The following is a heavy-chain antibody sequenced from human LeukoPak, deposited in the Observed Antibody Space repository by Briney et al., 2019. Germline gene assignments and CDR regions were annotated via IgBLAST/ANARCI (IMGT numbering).Heavy chain of an antibody. CDR3: ATYVGESFGY. V-gene: IGHV1-46*01. D-gene: IGHD2/OR15-2a*01. CDR1: GYTFTSYY. J-gene: IGHJ4*02. Sequence: ASVKVSCKASGYTFTSYYMHWVRQAPGQGLEWMGVINPSGGSTSYAQKFQGRVTMTEDTSTDTAYMELSSLRSEDTAVYYCATYVGESFGYWGQGTLVTVSS. CDR2: INPSGGST.